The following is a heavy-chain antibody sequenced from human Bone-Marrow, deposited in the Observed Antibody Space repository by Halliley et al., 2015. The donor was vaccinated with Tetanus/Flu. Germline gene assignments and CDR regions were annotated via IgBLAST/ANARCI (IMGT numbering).Heavy chain of an antibody. J-gene: IGHJ6*02. CDR2: IYYSGGT. CDR3: AREAYSYYGMGV. V-gene: IGHV4-59*01. Sequence: LRLSCTVSGGSIGNYYWTWIRQPPGKGLEWIGYIYYSGGTNYNRSLKSRVTISVDKSKNQFSVNLRSVTAADTAVYYCAREAYSYYGMGVWGQGTPVIVPS. CDR1: GGSIGNYY.